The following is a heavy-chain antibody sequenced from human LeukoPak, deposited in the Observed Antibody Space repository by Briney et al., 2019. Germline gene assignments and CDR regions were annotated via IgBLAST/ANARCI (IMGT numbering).Heavy chain of an antibody. J-gene: IGHJ3*02. CDR1: GFTFSSYS. CDR2: ISSSSSYI. Sequence: GGSLRLSCAASGFTFSSYSVNWVRQAPGKGLEWVSSISSSSSYIYYADSVKGRFTISRDNAKNSLYLQMNSLRAEDTAVYYCARGLTYYYDSSGYFDAFDIWGQGTMVTVSS. D-gene: IGHD3-22*01. CDR3: ARGLTYYYDSSGYFDAFDI. V-gene: IGHV3-21*01.